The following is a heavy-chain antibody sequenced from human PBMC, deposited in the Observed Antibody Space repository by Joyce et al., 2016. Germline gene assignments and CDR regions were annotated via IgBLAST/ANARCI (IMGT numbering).Heavy chain of an antibody. V-gene: IGHV4-31*03. D-gene: IGHD3-10*01. CDR1: GGSISSGGYY. J-gene: IGHJ4*02. Sequence: QVQLQESGPGLVKPSQTLSLTCTVSGGSISSGGYYWRWIRQHPGKGLEYIGYIYYGGTTYYTPSLKSRVTISMNTSKNQFSLKLSSVTAADTAVYYCARDDYGSGFYDYWGQGTLVTVSS. CDR2: IYYGGTT. CDR3: ARDDYGSGFYDY.